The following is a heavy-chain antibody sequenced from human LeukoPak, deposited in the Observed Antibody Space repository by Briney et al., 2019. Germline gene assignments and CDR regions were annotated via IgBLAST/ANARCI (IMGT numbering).Heavy chain of an antibody. D-gene: IGHD6-19*01. CDR1: GFTFSNYW. CDR3: AREAGTGDY. Sequence: GGSLRLSCAASGFTFSNYWMSWVRQAPGKGLEWVANIKEDGSENYYVDSVKGRFTMSRDNAKNSLYLQMNSLRAEDTAVYYCAREAGTGDYWGQGTLVTVSS. V-gene: IGHV3-7*01. J-gene: IGHJ4*02. CDR2: IKEDGSEN.